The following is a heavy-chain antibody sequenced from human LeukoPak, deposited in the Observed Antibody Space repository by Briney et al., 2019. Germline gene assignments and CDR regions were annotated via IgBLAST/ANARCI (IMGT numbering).Heavy chain of an antibody. Sequence: SETLSLTCTVSGASISDSDFFWAWVRQPPGKGLEWIGNIYYSGTTYYNPSLKSRVSVSMDTSKKQFSLKLRSMTAADTAVYYCARQGTYFNIFTGYRPGQFDYWGQGTLVTVSS. V-gene: IGHV4-39*01. CDR1: GASISDSDFF. CDR3: ARQGTYFNIFTGYRPGQFDY. J-gene: IGHJ4*02. D-gene: IGHD3-9*01. CDR2: IYYSGTT.